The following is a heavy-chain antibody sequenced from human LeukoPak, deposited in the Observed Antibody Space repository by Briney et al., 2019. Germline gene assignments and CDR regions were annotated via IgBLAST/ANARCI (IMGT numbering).Heavy chain of an antibody. CDR2: ISSSGSTI. V-gene: IGHV3-48*03. CDR1: GFTFSSYE. D-gene: IGHD6-13*01. CDR3: ASTIGATGTQY. Sequence: GGSLRLSCAASGFTFSSYEMNWVRQAPGKGLEWVSYISSSGSTIYYADSVKGRFTISRDNAKNSLYLQMNSLEAEDTAVYYCASTIGATGTQYWGQGTLVTVSS. J-gene: IGHJ4*02.